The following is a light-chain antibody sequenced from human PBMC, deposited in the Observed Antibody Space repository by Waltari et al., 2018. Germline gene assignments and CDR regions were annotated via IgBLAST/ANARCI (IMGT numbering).Light chain of an antibody. CDR3: SSRDISGDVV. V-gene: IGLV3-19*01. J-gene: IGLJ2*01. Sequence: SSELTQDPAVSVALGQTVRITCHGDILRTFYANVCRQNPGQAPELVIYGKNNRPSGLPDRFSASSSGTTTSLTITGAQAEDEADYYCSSRDISGDVVFGGGTELTVL. CDR1: ILRTFY. CDR2: GKN.